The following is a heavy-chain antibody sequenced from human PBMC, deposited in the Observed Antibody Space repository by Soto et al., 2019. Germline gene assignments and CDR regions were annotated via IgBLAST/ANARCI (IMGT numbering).Heavy chain of an antibody. D-gene: IGHD5-18*01. J-gene: IGHJ4*02. Sequence: QVQLVQSGAEVKKPGSSVKVSCKASGGTFSSYAISWVRQAPGQGLEWMGGIIPIFGTANYAQKFQGRVTLTPDXXTSTAYMELSSLRSEDTAVYYCARLLHGYSPVFDYWGQGTLVTVSS. CDR2: IIPIFGTA. V-gene: IGHV1-69*05. CDR3: ARLLHGYSPVFDY. CDR1: GGTFSSYA.